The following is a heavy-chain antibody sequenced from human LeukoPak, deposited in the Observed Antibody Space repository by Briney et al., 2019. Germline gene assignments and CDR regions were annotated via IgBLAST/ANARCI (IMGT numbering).Heavy chain of an antibody. CDR2: MNPNSGNT. V-gene: IGHV1-8*01. CDR3: ARVKVMTIFGVVIPLNYGMDV. J-gene: IGHJ6*02. CDR1: GYTFTSYD. D-gene: IGHD3-3*01. Sequence: GASVKVSCKASGYTFTSYDINWVRQATGQGLEWMGWMNPNSGNTGYAQKFQGRVTMTRNTSISTAYMELSSLTSEDTAVYYCARVKVMTIFGVVIPLNYGMDVWGQGTTVTVSS.